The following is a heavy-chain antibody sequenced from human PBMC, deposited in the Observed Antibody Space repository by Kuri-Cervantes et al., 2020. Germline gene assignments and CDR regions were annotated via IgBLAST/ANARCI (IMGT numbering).Heavy chain of an antibody. CDR2: IGTAGDT. J-gene: IGHJ4*02. CDR1: GFTFSSYD. CDR3: ARSWITESGY. D-gene: IGHD2-2*03. V-gene: IGHV3-13*01. Sequence: GESLKISCAASGFTFSSYDMHWVRQATGKGLEWVSAIGTAGDTYYPGSVKGRFTISRDSSKNTVYLQMNSLRVEDTAVYYCARSWITESGYWGQGTLVTVSS.